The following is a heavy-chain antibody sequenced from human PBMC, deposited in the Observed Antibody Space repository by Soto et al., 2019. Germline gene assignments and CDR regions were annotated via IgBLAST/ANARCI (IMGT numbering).Heavy chain of an antibody. CDR2: ISAYNGNT. CDR1: GYTFTSYG. D-gene: IGHD3-10*01. V-gene: IGHV1-18*01. CDR3: VVSTGVRGVPHTFFDY. Sequence: QVQLVQSGAEVKKPGASVKVSCKASGYTFTSYGISWVRQAPGQGLEWMGWISAYNGNTNYAQKLQGRVTMTTDTSTSTAYMELRSLRSDDTAVYYCVVSTGVRGVPHTFFDYWCQGTLVTVSS. J-gene: IGHJ4*02.